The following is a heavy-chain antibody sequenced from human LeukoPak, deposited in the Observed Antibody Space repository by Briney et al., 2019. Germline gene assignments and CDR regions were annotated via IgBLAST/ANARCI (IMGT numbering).Heavy chain of an antibody. CDR1: GGSISTGSYY. Sequence: PSETLSLTCTVSGGSISTGSYYCSWIRQPPGKGLEWIGRIYTSGSTNYNPSLKSRITISVDTSKNQFSLRLSSVTASDTAVYYCARGLGGRCDYFDYWGQGALVTVSS. CDR2: IYTSGST. J-gene: IGHJ4*02. V-gene: IGHV4-61*02. D-gene: IGHD3-16*01. CDR3: ARGLGGRCDYFDY.